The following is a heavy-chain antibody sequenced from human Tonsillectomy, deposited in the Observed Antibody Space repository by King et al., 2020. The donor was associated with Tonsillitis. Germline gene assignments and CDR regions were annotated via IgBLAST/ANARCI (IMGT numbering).Heavy chain of an antibody. CDR3: AWNDAFYI. Sequence: VQLVGSGAAVKKPGASVTVSCKASGYTFTRYYMHWVRQAPGQGLEWMGWINPNSGGTNYAQKVQGRVTITRDTSISTAYMELSRLRSYDTAVYYCAWNDAFYIWGQGTMVTVSS. J-gene: IGHJ3*02. CDR1: GYTFTRYY. V-gene: IGHV1-2*02. CDR2: INPNSGGT. D-gene: IGHD1-1*01.